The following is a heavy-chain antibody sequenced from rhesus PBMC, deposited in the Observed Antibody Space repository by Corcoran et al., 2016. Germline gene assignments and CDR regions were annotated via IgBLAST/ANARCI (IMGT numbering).Heavy chain of an antibody. D-gene: IGHD6-25*01. CDR1: GASIKGYW. CDR3: ARDTVSDGSWYFDY. J-gene: IGHJ4*01. V-gene: IGHV4-80*01. CDR2: IDGDSETT. Sequence: QVQLQESGPGLVKPSETLSLTCAVSGASIKGYWWNWIRQPPGKGLEWIGEIDGDSETTNSNPSLKSRVTISKDAAKNQFSLKLSFVTAADTAVYYCARDTVSDGSWYFDYWGRGLLLTVSS.